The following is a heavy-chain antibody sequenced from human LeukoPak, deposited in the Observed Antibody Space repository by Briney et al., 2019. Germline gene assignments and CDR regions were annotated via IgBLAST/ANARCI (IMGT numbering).Heavy chain of an antibody. V-gene: IGHV3-23*01. Sequence: GGSLRLSCAASGFTFSSYAMSWVRPAPGKGLEWVSAISGRGDRTYYADSVKGRFTISRDNSKNTLYLQMNSLRAEDTAVYYCVKEQSSSGFFDYWGQGTLVTVSS. D-gene: IGHD6-6*01. J-gene: IGHJ4*02. CDR3: VKEQSSSGFFDY. CDR2: ISGRGDRT. CDR1: GFTFSSYA.